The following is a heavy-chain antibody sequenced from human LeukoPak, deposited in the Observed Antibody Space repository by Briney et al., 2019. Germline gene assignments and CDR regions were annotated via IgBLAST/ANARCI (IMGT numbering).Heavy chain of an antibody. CDR1: GYTFTGYF. J-gene: IGHJ5*02. V-gene: IGHV1-2*02. CDR3: ARVVSSSESWFDP. Sequence: GASVKVSCKASGYTFTGYFIHWVRQAPGQGLEWMGWINPNSGGTHSAQKFQGRVTMTRDTSISTAYMELSSLRSGDTAVYYCARVVSSSESWFDPWGQGTLVTVSS. D-gene: IGHD6-13*01. CDR2: INPNSGGT.